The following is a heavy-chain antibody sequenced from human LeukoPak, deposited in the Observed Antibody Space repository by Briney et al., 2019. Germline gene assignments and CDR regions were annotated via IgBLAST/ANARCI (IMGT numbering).Heavy chain of an antibody. J-gene: IGHJ4*02. Sequence: SETLSLTCTVSGGSITSSSYYWGWIRQPPGKGLEWIVSIYYSGSTYYNPSLKSRVTISVDTSKNQFSLKLSSVTAADTAVYYCARSPTYYDYVWGSYRSQPAGYYWGQGTLVTVSS. CDR2: IYYSGST. V-gene: IGHV4-39*01. D-gene: IGHD3-16*02. CDR3: ARSPTYYDYVWGSYRSQPAGYY. CDR1: GGSITSSSYY.